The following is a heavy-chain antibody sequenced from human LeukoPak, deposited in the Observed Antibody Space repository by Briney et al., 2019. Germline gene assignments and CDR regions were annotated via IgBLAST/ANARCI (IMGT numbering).Heavy chain of an antibody. CDR3: ARRRLGYSFDY. Sequence: SETLSLTCGVYGGSFSGYYWSWIRQPPGKGREWIGEINPRGSPNYNPSLKSRVTLSADTSKNQFSLTLNSVTAADTAVYYCARRRLGYSFDYWGPGTLVTVSS. D-gene: IGHD5-24*01. CDR2: INPRGSP. CDR1: GGSFSGYY. V-gene: IGHV4-34*01. J-gene: IGHJ4*01.